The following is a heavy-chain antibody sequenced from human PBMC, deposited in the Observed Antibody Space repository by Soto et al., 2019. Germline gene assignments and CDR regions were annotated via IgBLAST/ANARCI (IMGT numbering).Heavy chain of an antibody. CDR3: AKDEESFDFWSPFDY. J-gene: IGHJ4*02. Sequence: GGSLRLSCAASGFTFSSYAMSWVRQAPGKGLEWVSAISGSGGSTYYADSVKGRFTISRDNSKNTLYLQMNSLRAEDTAVYYCAKDEESFDFWSPFDYWGQGTLVTVSS. CDR2: ISGSGGST. V-gene: IGHV3-23*01. CDR1: GFTFSSYA. D-gene: IGHD3-3*01.